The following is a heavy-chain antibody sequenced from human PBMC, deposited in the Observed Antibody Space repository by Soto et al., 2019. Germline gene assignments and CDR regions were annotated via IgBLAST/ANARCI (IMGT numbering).Heavy chain of an antibody. CDR3: TKGPPPPDSSAWYYFAY. CDR1: GFTFSSYA. V-gene: IGHV3-23*01. D-gene: IGHD6-13*01. Sequence: EVQLLESGGGLVQPGGSLRLSGAASGFTFSSYAMSWVRQAPGRGLECVSSISGSGGSTDYADSVKGRFTISRDNSQNARYLQMIRLTDEDTAISYCTKGPPPPDSSAWYYFAYWGKVTLGTVSS. J-gene: IGHJ4*02. CDR2: ISGSGGST.